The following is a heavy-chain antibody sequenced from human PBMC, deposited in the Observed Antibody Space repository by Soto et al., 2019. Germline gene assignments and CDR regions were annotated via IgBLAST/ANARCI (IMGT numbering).Heavy chain of an antibody. V-gene: IGHV4-31*01. D-gene: IGHD2-2*01. CDR2: INYRGTT. J-gene: IGHJ4*02. CDR3: ARDAPGEAPY. Sequence: QVQLQESGPGLVRPAQTLSLTCTVSGGSVSKGDYYWNWIRQRPGKGLEWIGYINYRGTTFYNPSLTSLVFISVETSKNHFSLYLSSVTAADTAVYFCARDAPGEAPYWGQGTLVSVSS. CDR1: GGSVSKGDYY.